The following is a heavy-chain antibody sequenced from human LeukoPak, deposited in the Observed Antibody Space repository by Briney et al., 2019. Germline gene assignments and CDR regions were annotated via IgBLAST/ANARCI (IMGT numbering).Heavy chain of an antibody. D-gene: IGHD3-22*01. CDR3: AREGYSDTHDYSANFDR. CDR2: IYSSGRT. Sequence: SETLSLTCTVSGGSINNYYWNWIRQPAGKGVEWIGRIYSSGRTNYNTSLKSRVAMSVDTSKNQFSLKLNSVTAADTAVYYCAREGYSDTHDYSANFDRWGQGTLVTVSS. CDR1: GGSINNYY. J-gene: IGHJ5*02. V-gene: IGHV4-4*07.